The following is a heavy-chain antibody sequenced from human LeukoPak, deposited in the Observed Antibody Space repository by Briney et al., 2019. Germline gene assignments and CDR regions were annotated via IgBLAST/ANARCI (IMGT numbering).Heavy chain of an antibody. CDR2: IIPIFGTA. Sequence: ASVKVSCKASGGTFSSYAISWVRQAPGQGLEWMGGIIPIFGTANYAQKFQGRVTITADESTSTAYMELSSLRSEDTAVYYCARGPYDFWSGYYPPYYYYGMDVWGQGTTVTVSS. V-gene: IGHV1-69*13. D-gene: IGHD3-3*01. J-gene: IGHJ6*02. CDR3: ARGPYDFWSGYYPPYYYYGMDV. CDR1: GGTFSSYA.